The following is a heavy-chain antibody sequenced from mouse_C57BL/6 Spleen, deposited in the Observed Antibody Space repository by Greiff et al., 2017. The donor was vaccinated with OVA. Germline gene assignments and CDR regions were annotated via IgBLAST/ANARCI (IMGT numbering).Heavy chain of an antibody. Sequence: QVQLQQSGAELARPGASVKMSCKASGYTFTSYTMHWVKQRPGQGLEWIGYINPSSGYTKYNQKFKGKATLTADKSSSTAYMQLSSLTSEDSAVYFCARSRYGNYDWYFDVWGTGTTVTVSS. D-gene: IGHD2-10*02. CDR2: INPSSGYT. V-gene: IGHV1-4*01. CDR3: ARSRYGNYDWYFDV. J-gene: IGHJ1*03. CDR1: GYTFTSYT.